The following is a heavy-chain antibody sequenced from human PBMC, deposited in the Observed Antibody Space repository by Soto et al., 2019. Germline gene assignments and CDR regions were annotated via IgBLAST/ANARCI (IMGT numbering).Heavy chain of an antibody. J-gene: IGHJ4*02. CDR2: IYTSGST. CDR3: AREENDYGDTFDY. D-gene: IGHD4-17*01. CDR1: GGSISGYY. V-gene: IGHV4-4*07. Sequence: QVQLQESGPGLVKPSETLSLTCTVSGGSISGYYWSWIRQPAGEGLEWSGRIYTSGSTNYNPSLKSPVNMSVDTSKHQFSLKLSSVTAADTAVYYCAREENDYGDTFDYWGQGTLVTVSS.